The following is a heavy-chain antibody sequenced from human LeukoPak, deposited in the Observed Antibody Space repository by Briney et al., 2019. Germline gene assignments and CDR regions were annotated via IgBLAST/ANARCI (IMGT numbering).Heavy chain of an antibody. CDR1: GFTFSGYW. CDR2: TNSDGSTT. V-gene: IGHV3-74*01. D-gene: IGHD1-26*01. Sequence: GGSLRLSCAAPGFTFSGYWMHWVRQAPGKGLVWVSGTNSDGSTTAYADSVKGRFTISRDNAKNTLYLQMNSLRAEDTAVYYCAINIVGPTLDYWGQGTLVTVSS. CDR3: AINIVGPTLDY. J-gene: IGHJ4*02.